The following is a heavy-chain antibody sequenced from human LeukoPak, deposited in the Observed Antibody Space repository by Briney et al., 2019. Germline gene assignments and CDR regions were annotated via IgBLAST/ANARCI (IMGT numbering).Heavy chain of an antibody. D-gene: IGHD3-16*01. CDR1: GYSISSGYY. CDR3: TRGGTDALSY. V-gene: IGHV4-38-2*02. J-gene: IGHJ4*02. CDR2: IYHSGST. Sequence: SETLSLTCTVSGYSISSGYYWGWIRQPPGKGLEWIGSIYHSGSTYYNPSLKSRVTISVDTSKNQFSLKLSSVTAADTAVYYCTRGGTDALSYWGQGALVTVSS.